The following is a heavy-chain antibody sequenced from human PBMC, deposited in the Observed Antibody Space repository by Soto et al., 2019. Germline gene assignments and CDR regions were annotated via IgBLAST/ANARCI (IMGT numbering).Heavy chain of an antibody. V-gene: IGHV3-9*01. Sequence: GGSLRLSCAASGFTFDDYAMHWVRQAPGKGLEWVSGISWNSGSIGYADSVKGRFTISRDNAKNSLYLQMNSLRAEDTALYYCAKDRFSSTSCYNDYWGQGTLVTVSS. D-gene: IGHD2-2*02. CDR2: ISWNSGSI. J-gene: IGHJ4*02. CDR1: GFTFDDYA. CDR3: AKDRFSSTSCYNDY.